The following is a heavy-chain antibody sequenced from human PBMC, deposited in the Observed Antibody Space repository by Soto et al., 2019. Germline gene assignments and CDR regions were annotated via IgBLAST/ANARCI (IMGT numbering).Heavy chain of an antibody. CDR1: GGSLSGYY. J-gene: IGHJ4*02. V-gene: IGHV4-34*01. D-gene: IGHD3-3*01. CDR2: INHSGST. CDR3: AKGPLERYDSEYYFDY. Sequence: SETLSLTCAVYGGSLSGYYWSWIRQPPGKGLEWIGEINHSGSTNYNTSPKSRVTISVDTSKNHFYLKLSSVTAADAAVYYCAKGPLERYDSEYYFDYWGQGTLVTVSS.